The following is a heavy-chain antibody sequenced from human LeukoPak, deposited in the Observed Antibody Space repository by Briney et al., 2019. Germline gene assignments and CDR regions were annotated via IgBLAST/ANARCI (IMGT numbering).Heavy chain of an antibody. D-gene: IGHD3-22*01. CDR1: GGSISSYY. J-gene: IGHJ4*02. CDR3: ARLSSGYKTNFDY. Sequence: PSETLSLTCTVSGGSISSYYWSWIRQPPGKGLEWIGYIYYRGSTNYNPSLKSRVTISVDTSKNQFSLKLSSVTAADTAVYYCARLSSGYKTNFDYWGQGTLVTVSS. V-gene: IGHV4-59*08. CDR2: IYYRGST.